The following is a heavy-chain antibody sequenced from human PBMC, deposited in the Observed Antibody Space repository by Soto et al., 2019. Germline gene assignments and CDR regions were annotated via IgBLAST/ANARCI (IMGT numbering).Heavy chain of an antibody. Sequence: QVQLQESGPGLVKPSQTLSLTCTVSGDSISGGGYYWSWIRQNPGEGLEWIGFIYYTGTTTYNPSLKSRVPISVDTSKNQFSLKLSSVTAADTAVYYCAREGGSYSSYFDYWGQGTLVTVSS. D-gene: IGHD1-26*01. CDR2: IYYTGTT. CDR3: AREGGSYSSYFDY. CDR1: GDSISGGGYY. V-gene: IGHV4-31*03. J-gene: IGHJ4*02.